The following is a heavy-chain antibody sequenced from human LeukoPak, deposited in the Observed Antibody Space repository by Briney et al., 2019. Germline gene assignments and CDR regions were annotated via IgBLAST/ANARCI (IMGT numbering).Heavy chain of an antibody. V-gene: IGHV3-23*01. D-gene: IGHD6-13*01. CDR1: GFTFSSYA. J-gene: IGHJ5*02. CDR3: AKDHFEYSSSWLIDP. Sequence: PGGSLRLSCAASGFTFSSYAMSWVRQAPGKGLEWVSAISGSGGSTYYADSVKGRFTISRDNSKNTLYLQMNSLRAEDTAVYYCAKDHFEYSSSWLIDPWGQGTLVTVSS. CDR2: ISGSGGST.